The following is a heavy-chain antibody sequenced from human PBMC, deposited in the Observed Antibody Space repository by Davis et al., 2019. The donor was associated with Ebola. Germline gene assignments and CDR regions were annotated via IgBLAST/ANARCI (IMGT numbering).Heavy chain of an antibody. J-gene: IGHJ6*02. V-gene: IGHV3-23*01. D-gene: IGHD3-10*01. CDR1: GFTFSSYA. Sequence: GESLKISCAASGFTFSSYAMSWVRQAPGKGLEWVSGISGVGGSTYYADSVKGRFTISRDNSKNTLYLQMNSLRAEDTAVYYCARDFNDILLWFGESGDYYYGMDVWGQGTTVTVSS. CDR2: ISGVGGST. CDR3: ARDFNDILLWFGESGDYYYGMDV.